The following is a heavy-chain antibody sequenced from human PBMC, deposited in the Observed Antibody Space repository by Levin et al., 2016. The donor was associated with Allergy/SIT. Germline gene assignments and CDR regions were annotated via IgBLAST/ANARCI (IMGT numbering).Heavy chain of an antibody. CDR1: GGSISSGGYS. CDR2: IYHSGST. Sequence: SETLSLTCAVSGGSISSGGYSWSWIRQPPGKGLEWIGYIYHSGSTYYNPSLKSRVTISVDRSKNQFSLKLSSVTAADTAVYYCARGGRYSSIFAPLGYYYYGMDVWGQGTTVTVSS. V-gene: IGHV4-30-2*01. D-gene: IGHD6-13*01. J-gene: IGHJ6*02. CDR3: ARGGRYSSIFAPLGYYYYGMDV.